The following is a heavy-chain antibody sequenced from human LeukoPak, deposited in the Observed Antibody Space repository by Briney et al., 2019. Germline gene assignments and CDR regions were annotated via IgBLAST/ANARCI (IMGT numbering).Heavy chain of an antibody. V-gene: IGHV1-69*13. J-gene: IGHJ3*02. CDR3: ARGGYDFWNGAFDI. CDR1: GGTFSSYA. Sequence: ASVKVSCKASGGTFSSYAISWVRQAPGQGLEWMGGIIPIFGTANYAQKFQGRVTITADESTSTAYMELSSLRSEDTAVYDCARGGYDFWNGAFDIWGQGTMVTVSS. D-gene: IGHD3-3*01. CDR2: IIPIFGTA.